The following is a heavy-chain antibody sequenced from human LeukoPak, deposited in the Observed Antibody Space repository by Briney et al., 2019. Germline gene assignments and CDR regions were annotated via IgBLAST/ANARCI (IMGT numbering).Heavy chain of an antibody. CDR3: ARGPTLWYSSSSRSDP. CDR2: MNPNSGNT. Sequence: GASVKVSCKASGYTFTSYDINWVRQATGQGLEWMGWMNPNSGNTGYAQKFQGRVTITRNTSISTAYMELSSLRSEDTAVYYCARGPTLWYSSSSRSDPWGQGTLVTVSS. CDR1: GYTFTSYD. D-gene: IGHD6-6*01. V-gene: IGHV1-8*03. J-gene: IGHJ5*02.